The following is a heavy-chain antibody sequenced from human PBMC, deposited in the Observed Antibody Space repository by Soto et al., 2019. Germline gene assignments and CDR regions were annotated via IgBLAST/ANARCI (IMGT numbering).Heavy chain of an antibody. CDR1: GFTFDDYA. CDR2: ISWNSGSI. Sequence: VQLVESGGGLVQPGRSLRLSCTASGFTFDDYAMHWVRQAPGKGLEWVSGISWNSGSIGYADSVKGRFTISRDNAKNSLYLQMNSLRTEDTALYYCAKDMTGYYGSGSLFDYWGQGTLVTVSS. CDR3: AKDMTGYYGSGSLFDY. J-gene: IGHJ4*02. V-gene: IGHV3-9*01. D-gene: IGHD3-10*01.